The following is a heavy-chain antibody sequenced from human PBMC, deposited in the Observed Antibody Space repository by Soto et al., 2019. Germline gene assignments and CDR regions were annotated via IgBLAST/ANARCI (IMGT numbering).Heavy chain of an antibody. CDR1: GGSFRGYF. CDR2: INDSGNT. V-gene: IGHV4-34*01. J-gene: IGHJ4*02. D-gene: IGHD3-16*01. CDR3: QGGDF. Sequence: KTSETLSLTCAVSGGSFRGYFWSWIRQSPAKGLEWIGEINDSGNTYYNPSFKSRLTISVDTSTSQISLRSTSVTAADSAVYYCQGGDFWGQGTRVTVSS.